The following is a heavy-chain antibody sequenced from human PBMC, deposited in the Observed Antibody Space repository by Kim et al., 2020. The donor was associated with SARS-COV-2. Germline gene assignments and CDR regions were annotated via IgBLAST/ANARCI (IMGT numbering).Heavy chain of an antibody. Sequence: THYNPALKSRVTISGDKSKKQFSLKRSSVTAADTAVYYCARDGSGALDHWGQGTLVTVSS. CDR3: ARDGSGALDH. CDR2: T. J-gene: IGHJ4*02. D-gene: IGHD6-25*01. V-gene: IGHV4-4*02.